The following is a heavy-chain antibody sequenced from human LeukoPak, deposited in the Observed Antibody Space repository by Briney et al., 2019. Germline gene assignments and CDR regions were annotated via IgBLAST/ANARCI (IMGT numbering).Heavy chain of an antibody. Sequence: GGSLRLSCAASAFTFSRDWMTWVRQAPGKGLEWVANIKEDGSEKYYVDSVKGRFSISRDNTKNSLYLQMNSLRAEDTAVYYCARGGYTSSWYISRDYWGQGTLVTVSS. J-gene: IGHJ4*02. CDR2: IKEDGSEK. V-gene: IGHV3-7*01. D-gene: IGHD6-13*01. CDR3: ARGGYTSSWYISRDY. CDR1: AFTFSRDW.